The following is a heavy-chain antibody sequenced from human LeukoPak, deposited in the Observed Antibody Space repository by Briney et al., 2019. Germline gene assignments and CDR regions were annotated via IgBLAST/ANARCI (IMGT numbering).Heavy chain of an antibody. J-gene: IGHJ3*02. D-gene: IGHD5-24*01. CDR2: IYYSGST. CDR1: GGSISSSSYY. V-gene: IGHV4-39*01. CDR3: ARQTKDGYSYRDAFDI. Sequence: SETLSLTCTVSGGSISSSSYYWGWIRQPPGKGLEWIGSIYYSGSTYYNPSLKSRVTISVDTSKNQFSLKLSSVTAADTAVYYCARQTKDGYSYRDAFDIWGQGTMVTVSS.